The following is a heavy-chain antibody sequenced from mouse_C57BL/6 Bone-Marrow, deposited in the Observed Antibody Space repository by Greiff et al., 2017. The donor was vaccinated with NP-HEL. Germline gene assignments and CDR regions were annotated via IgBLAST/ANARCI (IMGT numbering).Heavy chain of an antibody. CDR3: ARLGRGYAMDY. D-gene: IGHD4-1*01. V-gene: IGHV1-81*01. CDR2: IYPRSGNT. J-gene: IGHJ4*01. Sequence: QVQLQQSGAELARPGASVKLSCKASGYTFTSYGISWVKQRTGQGLEWIGEIYPRSGNTYYNEKFKGKATLTADKSSSTAYMELRSLTSEDSSVYFCARLGRGYAMDYWGQGTSVTVSS. CDR1: GYTFTSYG.